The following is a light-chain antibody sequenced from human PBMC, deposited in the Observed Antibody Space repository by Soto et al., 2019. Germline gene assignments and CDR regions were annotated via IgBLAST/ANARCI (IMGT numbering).Light chain of an antibody. V-gene: IGKV3-15*01. J-gene: IGKJ5*01. Sequence: EIVITPSPDTLSVSPGERATLSCSASQSVGINLAWYQQKPGQAPRLLIYDASTRATGIPARFSGSGSGTEFTLTISSLQSEDFEVYYCQQYNNWPPITFGQGTRLEIK. CDR3: QQYNNWPPIT. CDR2: DAS. CDR1: QSVGIN.